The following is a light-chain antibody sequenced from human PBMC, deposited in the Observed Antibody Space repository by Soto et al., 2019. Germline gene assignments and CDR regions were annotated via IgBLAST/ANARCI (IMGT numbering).Light chain of an antibody. Sequence: QSALTQPASVSGSPGQSITISCTGTSSDVGGYNYVSWYQQHPGKAPKLMIYEVSNRPSGVSNRFSGSNSGNTASLTISGLQAEDEADYYSSSYTSSSIDYVFGTGTKLTVL. V-gene: IGLV2-14*01. J-gene: IGLJ1*01. CDR2: EVS. CDR3: SSYTSSSIDYV. CDR1: SSDVGGYNY.